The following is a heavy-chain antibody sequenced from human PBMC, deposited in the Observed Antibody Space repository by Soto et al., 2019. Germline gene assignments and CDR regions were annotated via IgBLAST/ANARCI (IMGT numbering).Heavy chain of an antibody. D-gene: IGHD3-16*01. Sequence: EVQLMESGGGLVKPGGSLRLSCAASGFTFNNAWMNWVRQAPGKGMGWVGRIKSKTDGGTTDYSVPVNGRFPISRDDSQKTLYLQLNSVKTEDAAVSYCTTDRRAYFWGTSDYWGQGTLVTVSS. V-gene: IGHV3-15*07. CDR3: TTDRRAYFWGTSDY. CDR1: GFTFNNAW. CDR2: IKSKTDGGTT. J-gene: IGHJ4*02.